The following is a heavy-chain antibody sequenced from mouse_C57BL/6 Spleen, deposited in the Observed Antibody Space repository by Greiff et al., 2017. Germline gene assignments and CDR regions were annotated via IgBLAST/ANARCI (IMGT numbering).Heavy chain of an antibody. CDR2: IHPNSGST. V-gene: IGHV1-64*01. J-gene: IGHJ2*01. D-gene: IGHD2-3*01. Sequence: VQLQQSGAELVKPGASVKLSCKASGYTFTSYWMHWVKQRPGQGLEWIGMIHPNSGSTNYNEKFKSKATLTVDKSSSTAYMQLSSLTSEDSAVYYCARNGYSFYYFDDWGQGTTLTVSS. CDR3: ARNGYSFYYFDD. CDR1: GYTFTSYW.